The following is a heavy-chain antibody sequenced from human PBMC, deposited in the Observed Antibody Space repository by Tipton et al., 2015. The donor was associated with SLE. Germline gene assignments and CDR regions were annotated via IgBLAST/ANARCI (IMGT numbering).Heavy chain of an antibody. CDR3: ASQGVHYDSSGYYPPAYFDL. Sequence: TLSLTCTVSGASMGSFFWTWIRQPPGKGLEWIGYYYSGSTNYDSSLKSRVTMSVDTSKNQFSLNLTSVTAADSAVYYCASQGVHYDSSGYYPPAYFDLWGRGTQVTVSS. D-gene: IGHD3-22*01. CDR1: GASMGSFF. J-gene: IGHJ2*01. V-gene: IGHV4-59*03. CDR2: YYSGST.